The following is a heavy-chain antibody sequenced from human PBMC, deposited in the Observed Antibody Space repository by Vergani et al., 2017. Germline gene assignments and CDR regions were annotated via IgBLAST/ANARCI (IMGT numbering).Heavy chain of an antibody. D-gene: IGHD5-18*01. CDR2: INPNSGGT. J-gene: IGHJ4*02. Sequence: QVQLVQSGAEVKKPGASVKVSCKASGYTFTGYYMHWVRQAPGQGLEWMGWINPNSGGTNYAQKFQGRVTMTRDTSISTAYMELSRLRSDDTAVYYCASFNGGFVQLWPYFDYWGQGTLVTVSS. V-gene: IGHV1-2*02. CDR3: ASFNGGFVQLWPYFDY. CDR1: GYTFTGYY.